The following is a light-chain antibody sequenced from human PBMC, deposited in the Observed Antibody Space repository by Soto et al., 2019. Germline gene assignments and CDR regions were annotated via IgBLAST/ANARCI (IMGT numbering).Light chain of an antibody. J-gene: IGLJ3*02. CDR3: SSYVSSSTWV. Sequence: QSALTQPASVSGSPGQSITISCTETTSDVGGYNFVSWYQQFPGKAPKLMIYEVTTRPSGVSNRFSGSKSGNTASLTISGLQAEDEADYYCSSYVSSSTWVFGGGTKVTVL. CDR2: EVT. V-gene: IGLV2-14*01. CDR1: TSDVGGYNF.